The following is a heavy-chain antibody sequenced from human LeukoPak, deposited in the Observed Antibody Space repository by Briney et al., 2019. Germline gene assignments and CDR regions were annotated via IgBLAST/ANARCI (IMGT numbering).Heavy chain of an antibody. D-gene: IGHD5-24*01. V-gene: IGHV4-34*01. Sequence: SETLSLTCAVYGGSFSGYYWSWIRRPPGKGLEWIGEINHSGSTNYNPSLKSRVTISVDTSKNQFSLKLSSVTAADTAVYYCARRVEMATIPFDYWGQGTLVTVSS. CDR2: INHSGST. CDR1: GGSFSGYY. CDR3: ARRVEMATIPFDY. J-gene: IGHJ4*02.